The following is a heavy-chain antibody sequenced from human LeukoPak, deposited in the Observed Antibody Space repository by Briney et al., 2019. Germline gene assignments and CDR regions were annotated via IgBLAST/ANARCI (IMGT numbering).Heavy chain of an antibody. CDR1: GYTFTSYG. Sequence: ASVKVSCKASGYTFTSYGISWVRQAPGQGLEWMGWISAYNGNTNYAQKLQGRVTMTTDTSTSTAYMELRSLRSDDTAVYYCARDLIAVAGRSLAFDYWGQGTLVTVYS. D-gene: IGHD6-19*01. J-gene: IGHJ4*02. CDR2: ISAYNGNT. CDR3: ARDLIAVAGRSLAFDY. V-gene: IGHV1-18*01.